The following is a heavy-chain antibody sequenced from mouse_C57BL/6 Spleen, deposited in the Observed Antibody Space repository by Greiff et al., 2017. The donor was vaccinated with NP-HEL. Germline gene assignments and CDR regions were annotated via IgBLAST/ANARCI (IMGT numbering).Heavy chain of an antibody. CDR3: ARVSSGYYAMDY. CDR2: ISYSGST. V-gene: IGHV3-1*01. Sequence: EVKLLESGPGMVKPSQSLSLTCTVTGYSITSGYDWHWIRHFPGNKLEWMGYISYSGSTNYNPSLKSRISITHDTSKNHFFLKLNSVTTEDTATYYCARVSSGYYAMDYWGQGTSVTVSS. D-gene: IGHD3-2*02. J-gene: IGHJ4*01. CDR1: GYSITSGYD.